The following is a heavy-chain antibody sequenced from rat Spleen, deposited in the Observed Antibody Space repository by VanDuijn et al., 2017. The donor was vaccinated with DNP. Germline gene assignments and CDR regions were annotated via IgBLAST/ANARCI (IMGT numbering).Heavy chain of an antibody. CDR3: ARHHYSGFDY. J-gene: IGHJ2*01. CDR2: ISPSGSRT. Sequence: EVQLVESGGGLVQPGRSLQLSCAASGFTFSNYGMAWVRQAPKKGLEWVAAISPSGSRTYYRDSVKGRFTVSRDNAKSTLYLQMNSLRSEDMATYYCARHHYSGFDYWGQGVMVTVSS. CDR1: GFTFSNYG. V-gene: IGHV5S13*01. D-gene: IGHD1-1*01.